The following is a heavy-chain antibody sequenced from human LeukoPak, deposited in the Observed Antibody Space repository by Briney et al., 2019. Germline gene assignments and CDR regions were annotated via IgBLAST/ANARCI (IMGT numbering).Heavy chain of an antibody. CDR2: ISGSGVRT. CDR3: AKDHLNRWLQNPPFDY. CDR1: GFTFGSYA. Sequence: GGSLRLSCAASGFTFGSYAMSWVRQAPGKGLEWVSGISGSGVRTYYADSVKGRFTISRDNSKNTLYLQMNSLRAEDTAVYYCAKDHLNRWLQNPPFDYWGQGTLVTVSS. J-gene: IGHJ4*02. D-gene: IGHD5-24*01. V-gene: IGHV3-23*01.